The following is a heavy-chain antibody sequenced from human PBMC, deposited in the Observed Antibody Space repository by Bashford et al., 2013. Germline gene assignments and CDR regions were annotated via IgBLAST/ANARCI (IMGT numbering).Heavy chain of an antibody. V-gene: IGHV1-3*01. Sequence: ASVKVSCKASGYTFTSYAMHWVRQAPGQRLEWMGWINAGNGNTKYSQRFQGRVTISRDTSASTAYLELSSLRSEDTAIYYCARTRHCSGDICWYGMDVWGQGTTVTVSS. CDR3: ARTRHCSGDICWYGMDV. J-gene: IGHJ6*02. CDR1: GYTFTSYA. CDR2: INAGNGNT. D-gene: IGHD2-15*01.